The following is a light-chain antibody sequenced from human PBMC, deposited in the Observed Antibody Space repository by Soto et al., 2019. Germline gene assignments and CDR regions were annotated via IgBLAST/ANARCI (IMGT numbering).Light chain of an antibody. CDR3: QQSYSTPYT. Sequence: DIQMTQSPSSLSASVGDRVTITCRASQSISSYLNWYQQKPGKAPKLLIYAASSLQSGVPSRFSGSGSGTDFTLTISSLQPEDFAPYYCQQSYSTPYTFGQGNKLEMK. CDR2: AAS. V-gene: IGKV1-39*01. J-gene: IGKJ2*01. CDR1: QSISSY.